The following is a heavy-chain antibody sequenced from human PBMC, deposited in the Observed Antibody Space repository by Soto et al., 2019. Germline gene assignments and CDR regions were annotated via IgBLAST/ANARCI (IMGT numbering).Heavy chain of an antibody. V-gene: IGHV1-46*01. J-gene: IGHJ6*02. CDR2: ISPDGGRT. CDR3: ARGGNYDPYYYGMDV. Sequence: ASVKVSCKASGYTFTTYYMHWVRQAPGQGLEWMGIISPDGGRTSYAQKFQGRVTMTRDTSISTAYMELSRLRSDDTAVYYCARGGNYDPYYYGMDVWGQGTTVTVSS. CDR1: GYTFTTYY. D-gene: IGHD3-3*01.